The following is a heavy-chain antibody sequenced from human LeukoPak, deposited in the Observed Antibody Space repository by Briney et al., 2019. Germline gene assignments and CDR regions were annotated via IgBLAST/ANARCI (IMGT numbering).Heavy chain of an antibody. V-gene: IGHV4-39*07. J-gene: IGHJ4*02. CDR1: GGSISSSSNY. CDR2: IYYSGST. D-gene: IGHD2-21*02. Sequence: SETLSLTCTVSGGSISSSSNYWGWIRQPPGKGLEWIGSIYYSGSTYYNPSLKSRVTISVDTSKNQFSLKLNSVTAADTAVYYCARVPARRVVTTPTYFDYWGQGTLVTVSS. CDR3: ARVPARRVVTTPTYFDY.